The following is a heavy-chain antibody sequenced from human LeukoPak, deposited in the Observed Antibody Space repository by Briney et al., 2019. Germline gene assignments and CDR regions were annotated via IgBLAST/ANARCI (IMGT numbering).Heavy chain of an antibody. CDR1: GYSFTDYY. V-gene: IGHV1-2*02. CDR2: INPNSGGT. D-gene: IGHD2-21*01. Sequence: ASVEVSCKTSGYSFTDYYMHWVRQAPGQGLEWMGWINPNSGGTSAAQKLQGRVTMTRDTSITTVYMEVSWLTSDDTAIYYCARADRLHGGPYLIGPWGQGTLVTVSS. CDR3: ARADRLHGGPYLIGP. J-gene: IGHJ5*02.